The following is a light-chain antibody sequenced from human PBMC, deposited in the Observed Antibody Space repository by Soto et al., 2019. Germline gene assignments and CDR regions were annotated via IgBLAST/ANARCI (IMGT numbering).Light chain of an antibody. CDR3: QQYNNWPLT. J-gene: IGKJ4*01. V-gene: IGKV1-5*01. CDR1: QSISSW. CDR2: DAS. Sequence: DIQMTQSPSTLSASVGDRVTITCRASQSISSWLAWYRQKPGKAPKLLIYDASSLESGVPSRFSGSGSGTEFTLTISSLQPDDFAVYYCQQYNNWPLTFGGGTKVDIK.